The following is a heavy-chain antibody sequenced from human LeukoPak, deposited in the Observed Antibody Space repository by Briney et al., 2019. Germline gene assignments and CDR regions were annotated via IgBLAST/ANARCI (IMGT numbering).Heavy chain of an antibody. V-gene: IGHV4-31*03. CDR1: GGSISSGGYY. CDR2: IYYSGST. D-gene: IGHD2-2*02. J-gene: IGHJ5*02. CDR3: ARGGYCSSTSCYRNWFDL. Sequence: SETLSLTCTVSGGSISSGGYYWSWIRQHPGKGLEWIGYIYYSGSTYYNPSLKSRVTISVDTSKNQFSLKLSSVTAADTAVYYCARGGYCSSTSCYRNWFDLWGQGTLVTVSS.